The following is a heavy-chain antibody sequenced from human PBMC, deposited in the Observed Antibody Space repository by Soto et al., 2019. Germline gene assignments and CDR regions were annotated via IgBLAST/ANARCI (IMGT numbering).Heavy chain of an antibody. V-gene: IGHV3-21*01. CDR1: GFTFSSYS. CDR3: ARDSPPYSGSTNWFDS. D-gene: IGHD1-26*01. J-gene: IGHJ5*01. Sequence: GGSLRLSCAASGFTFSSYSMNWVRQAPGKVLEWVSSISSSSSYIYYADSVKGRFTISRDNAKNSLYLQMNSLRAEDTAVYYCARDSPPYSGSTNWFDSGGQGPLVTVSS. CDR2: ISSSSSYI.